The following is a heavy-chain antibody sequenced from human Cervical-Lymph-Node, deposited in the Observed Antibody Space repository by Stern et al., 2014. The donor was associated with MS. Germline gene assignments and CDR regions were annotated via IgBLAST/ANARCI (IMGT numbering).Heavy chain of an antibody. CDR2: IWYDGSNK. Sequence: DQLVESGGGVVQPGRSLRLSCAASGFTFSSYGMHWVRQAPGKGLEWVAVIWYDGSNKYYADSVKCRFTISRDNSKNTLYLQMNSLRAEDTAVYYCARSSSPSPYYYYGMDVWGQGTTVTVSS. D-gene: IGHD6-13*01. V-gene: IGHV3-33*01. CDR1: GFTFSSYG. CDR3: ARSSSPSPYYYYGMDV. J-gene: IGHJ6*02.